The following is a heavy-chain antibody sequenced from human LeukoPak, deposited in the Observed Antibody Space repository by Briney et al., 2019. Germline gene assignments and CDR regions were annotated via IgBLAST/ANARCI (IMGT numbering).Heavy chain of an antibody. V-gene: IGHV4-4*09. D-gene: IGHD6-13*01. CDR2: IYTSGST. CDR3: ARNIAAAGIRYYYYMDV. J-gene: IGHJ6*03. Sequence: NPSETLSLICTVSGGSISSYYCSWIRQPPGKGLEWIGYIYTSGSTNYNPSLKSRVTISVDTSKNQFSLKLSSVTAADTAVYYCARNIAAAGIRYYYYMDVWGKGTTVTVSS. CDR1: GGSISSYY.